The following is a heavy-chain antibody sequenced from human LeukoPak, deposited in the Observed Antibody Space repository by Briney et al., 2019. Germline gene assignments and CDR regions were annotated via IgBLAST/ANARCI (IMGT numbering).Heavy chain of an antibody. CDR2: IYHNGST. V-gene: IGHV4-38-2*01. Sequence: SETLSLTCAVSGYSISSGYYWGWIRQPPGKGLEWIGNIYHNGSTYYNPSLKSRVTILVDTSKNQFSLKLGSVTAADTAVYYCARLHAGSSTSEYFDYWGQGSLVTVSS. CDR3: ARLHAGSSTSEYFDY. D-gene: IGHD3-10*01. J-gene: IGHJ4*02. CDR1: GYSISSGYY.